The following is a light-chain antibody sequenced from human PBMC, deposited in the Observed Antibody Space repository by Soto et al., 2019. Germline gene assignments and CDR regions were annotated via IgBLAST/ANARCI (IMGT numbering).Light chain of an antibody. V-gene: IGKV3-15*01. CDR3: QQYSNWSSWT. J-gene: IGKJ1*01. Sequence: EILMTQSPATLSVSPGERATVSCRASQSVSSNLAWYQQKPGQAPRLLIYGAATRATGITARFSGSGSGTEFTLTISSLQSEDFAVYYCQQYSNWSSWTFGQGTKVDIK. CDR1: QSVSSN. CDR2: GAA.